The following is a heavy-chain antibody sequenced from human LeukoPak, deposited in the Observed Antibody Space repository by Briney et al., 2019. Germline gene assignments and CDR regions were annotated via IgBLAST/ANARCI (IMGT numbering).Heavy chain of an antibody. CDR1: GASISSSY. V-gene: IGHV4-4*07. Sequence: SETLSLTCTVSGASISSSYWSWIRQPAGKGLEWIGRIYPSGTTNYNPFFASRVTISLDKSKNLFTLTLTSVTAADTAMYYCARDSPRDNIVYYYYMDVWGKGATVTVSS. J-gene: IGHJ6*03. CDR3: ARDSPRDNIVYYYYMDV. D-gene: IGHD3-16*02. CDR2: IYPSGTT.